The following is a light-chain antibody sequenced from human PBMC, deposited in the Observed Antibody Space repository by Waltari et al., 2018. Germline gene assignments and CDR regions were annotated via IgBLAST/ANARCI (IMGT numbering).Light chain of an antibody. CDR3: QSADTNFADHVA. CDR1: AFPRHY. V-gene: IGLV3-25*03. Sequence: SYDLTQPPSVSVYPGQTARITSYGDAFPRHYGYWYQQKPGQAPVLLIYKDSERPSVIPERFSGSSSGTTVTLTISGVQAEDEADYYCQSADTNFADHVAFGGGTQLTVL. CDR2: KDS. J-gene: IGLJ2*01.